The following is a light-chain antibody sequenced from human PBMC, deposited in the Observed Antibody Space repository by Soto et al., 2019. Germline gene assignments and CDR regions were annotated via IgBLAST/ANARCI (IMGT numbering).Light chain of an antibody. J-gene: IGKJ1*01. CDR3: QQYDGQPWT. Sequence: EVVMTPSQATWFVSPGERATLSSRASQTVRRNLEWYQQRPGQAPRLLISDASNRATGIPERFSGSGSGTDITLTISRLGPEDRAVDDGQQYDGQPWTFGQGTKVDIK. CDR2: DAS. CDR1: QTVRRN. V-gene: IGKV3-20*01.